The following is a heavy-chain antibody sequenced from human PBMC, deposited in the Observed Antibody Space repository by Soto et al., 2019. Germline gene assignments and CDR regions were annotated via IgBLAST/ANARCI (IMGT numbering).Heavy chain of an antibody. V-gene: IGHV3-23*01. CDR1: GFTFTTYA. D-gene: IGHD6-6*01. CDR2: ISGSAGST. CDR3: AKNWDTTFSSSSH. J-gene: IGHJ4*02. Sequence: EVQLLESGGGLVQPGGSLRLSCAASGFTFTTYAMGWVRQAPGKGLEWVSAISGSAGSTYYADSVKGRFTISRDNSKNTLYLQMNSLRAEDTAVYYCAKNWDTTFSSSSHWGQGTLVSVSS.